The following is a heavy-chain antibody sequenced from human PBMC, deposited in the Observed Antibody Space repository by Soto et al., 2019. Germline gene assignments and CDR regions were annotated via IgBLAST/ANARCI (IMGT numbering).Heavy chain of an antibody. CDR1: GGSISSYY. J-gene: IGHJ6*03. D-gene: IGHD3-10*01. Sequence: PSETLSLTCTVSGGSISSYYWSWIRQPPGKRQKWIEYIYYSGSTNYNPSLKSRVTISVDTSKNQFSLKLSSVTAADTAVYYCVRVGRGYGSGSYRTYYYYYMDVWGKGTTVTVSS. CDR3: VRVGRGYGSGSYRTYYYYYMDV. CDR2: IYYSGST. V-gene: IGHV4-59*08.